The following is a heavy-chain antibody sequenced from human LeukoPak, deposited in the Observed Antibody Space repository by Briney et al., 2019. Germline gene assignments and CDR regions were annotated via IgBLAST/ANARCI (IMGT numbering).Heavy chain of an antibody. V-gene: IGHV1-24*01. J-gene: IGHJ3*02. Sequence: EASVKVSCKVSGNTLTESSIHWVRQAPGEDLEWVGGFDPEVGGTVYAQKFQGRVTMTEDTSTDTAYMDLNSLSSEDTAVYYCATAYDTSGYGPFDMWGQGTMVTVST. CDR3: ATAYDTSGYGPFDM. CDR2: FDPEVGGT. D-gene: IGHD3-22*01. CDR1: GNTLTESS.